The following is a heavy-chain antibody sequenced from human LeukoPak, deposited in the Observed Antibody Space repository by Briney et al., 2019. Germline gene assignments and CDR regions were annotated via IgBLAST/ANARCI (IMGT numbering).Heavy chain of an antibody. V-gene: IGHV4-34*01. CDR3: ARYSVLAGSDAFDI. D-gene: IGHD2-15*01. CDR1: GGSFSGYY. CDR2: INHSGST. Sequence: TSETLSLTCAVYGGSFSGYYWSWIRQPPGKGLEWIGEINHSGSTNYNPSLKSRVTISVDTSKNQFSLKLNSVTAADTAVYHCARYSVLAGSDAFDIWGQGTMVTVSS. J-gene: IGHJ3*02.